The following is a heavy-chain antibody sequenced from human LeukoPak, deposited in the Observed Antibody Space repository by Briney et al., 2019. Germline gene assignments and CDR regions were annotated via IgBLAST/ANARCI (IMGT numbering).Heavy chain of an antibody. CDR3: VKGRAMTKEYFDY. D-gene: IGHD4-11*01. J-gene: IGHJ4*02. CDR2: ISSSGGST. CDR1: GFTFSNAW. Sequence: GGSLRLSCAASGFTFSNAWMSWVRQAPGRGLEYVSGISSSGGSTYYADSVKGTFTISRDNSENTLYLQMRSLRAEDTAVYYCVKGRAMTKEYFDYWGQGTLVTVSS. V-gene: IGHV3-64D*06.